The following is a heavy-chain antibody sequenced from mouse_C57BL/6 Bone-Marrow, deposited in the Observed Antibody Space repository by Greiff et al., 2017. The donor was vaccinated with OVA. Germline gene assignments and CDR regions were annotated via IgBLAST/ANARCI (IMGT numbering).Heavy chain of an antibody. CDR2: ISYDGSN. V-gene: IGHV3-6*01. CDR3: ARAIYYGNPAWFAY. Sequence: EVKLMESGPGLVKPSQSLSLTCSVTGYSITSGYYWNWIRQFPGNKLEWMGYISYDGSNNYNPSLKNRISITRDTSKNQFFLKLNSVTTEDTATYYCARAIYYGNPAWFAYWGQGTLVTVSA. D-gene: IGHD2-1*01. CDR1: GYSITSGYY. J-gene: IGHJ3*01.